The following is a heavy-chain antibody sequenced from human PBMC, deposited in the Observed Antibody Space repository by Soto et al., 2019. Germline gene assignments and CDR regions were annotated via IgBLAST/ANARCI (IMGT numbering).Heavy chain of an antibody. CDR2: IFSTGTT. J-gene: IGHJ4*02. Sequence: QVQLQESGPGLVKPSDTLSLTCGVSGSSISSSHWWGWIRQPPGKGLEWIGYIFSTGTTSYNPSLKSRVTMSVDTSNIQFSLRLNSVTAVDTAVYYCASKPNSLYCFDFWGQGTLVTVSS. CDR3: ASKPNSLYCFDF. V-gene: IGHV4-28*01. CDR1: GSSISSSHW. D-gene: IGHD5-18*01.